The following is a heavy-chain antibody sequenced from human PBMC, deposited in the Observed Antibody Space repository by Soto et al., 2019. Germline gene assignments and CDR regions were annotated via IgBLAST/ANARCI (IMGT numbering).Heavy chain of an antibody. Sequence: GGSLRLSCAASGFIFSNYEMNWVRQAPGKGLEWVSFISTTGTVYYGDSVKGRFTITRDNAKNSLYLQMNSLRAEDTAIYYCARDLPVAAADYWGQGVLVTVSS. J-gene: IGHJ4*02. V-gene: IGHV3-48*01. CDR2: ISTTGTV. CDR1: GFIFSNYE. CDR3: ARDLPVAAADY. D-gene: IGHD6-13*01.